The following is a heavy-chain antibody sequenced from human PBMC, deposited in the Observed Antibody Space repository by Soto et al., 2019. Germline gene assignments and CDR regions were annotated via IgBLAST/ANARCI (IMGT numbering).Heavy chain of an antibody. CDR1: GYTFIHYV. CDR2: INAGHGTT. D-gene: IGHD1-26*01. CDR3: ARGPYSGSYYGYLDY. Sequence: ASVKVSCKASGYTFIHYVVDWGRQAPGQSLEWMGLINAGHGTTKYSQKFQGRVTITKDTSANTAYLDLSSLRSEDTAVYFCARGPYSGSYYGYLDYWGQGTEVTVSS. V-gene: IGHV1-3*01. J-gene: IGHJ4*02.